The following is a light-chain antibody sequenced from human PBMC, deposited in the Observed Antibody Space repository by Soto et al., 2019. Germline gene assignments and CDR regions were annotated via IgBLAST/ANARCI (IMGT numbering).Light chain of an antibody. CDR1: QTISTY. Sequence: DIQMTQSPSSLSASVGDRVTITCRASQTISTYLNWYQQKPGKAPKLLIYAASSLQSGVPSRFSGSGSGTDFTLTISSLQPEDFATYLCQQSHSIPYIFGQGTKLQLK. CDR3: QQSHSIPYI. CDR2: AAS. J-gene: IGKJ2*01. V-gene: IGKV1-39*01.